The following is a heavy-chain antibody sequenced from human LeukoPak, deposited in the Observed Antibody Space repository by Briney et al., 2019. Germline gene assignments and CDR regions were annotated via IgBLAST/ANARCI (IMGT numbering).Heavy chain of an antibody. CDR1: GFTFSSYE. V-gene: IGHV3-48*03. CDR3: ARDSGPGYSSSWYDY. J-gene: IGHJ4*02. D-gene: IGHD6-13*01. CDR2: ISSSGSTI. Sequence: GGSLRLSCAASGFTFSSYEMNWVRQAPGKGLEWVSYISSSGSTIYYADSVKGRFTISRDNAKNSLYLQMNSLRAEDTAVYYCARDSGPGYSSSWYDYWGQGTLVTVSS.